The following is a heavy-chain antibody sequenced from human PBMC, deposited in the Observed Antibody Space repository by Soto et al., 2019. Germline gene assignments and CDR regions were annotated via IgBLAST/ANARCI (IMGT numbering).Heavy chain of an antibody. Sequence: GGSLRLSCAASGFTFSSYGMHWVRQAPGKGLEWVAVISYDGSNKYYADSVKGRFTISRDNSKNTLYLQMNSLRAEDTAVYYCAKALWSGKYYFDYWGQGTLVTVSS. CDR2: ISYDGSNK. V-gene: IGHV3-30*18. CDR3: AKALWSGKYYFDY. D-gene: IGHD3-3*01. J-gene: IGHJ4*02. CDR1: GFTFSSYG.